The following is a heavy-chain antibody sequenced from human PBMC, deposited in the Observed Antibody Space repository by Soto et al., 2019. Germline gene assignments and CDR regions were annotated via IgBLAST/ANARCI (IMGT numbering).Heavy chain of an antibody. CDR3: ARGVTTVTTFDY. CDR2: IYHSGST. J-gene: IGHJ4*02. CDR1: GGSISSGGYS. Sequence: QLQLQESGSGLVKPSQTLSLTCAVSGGSISSGGYSCNWIRQPPGKGLEWIGYIYHSGSTYYNPSLKSRVXXXVXXSKNQCSLKLSSVTAADTAVYYCARGVTTVTTFDYWGQGTLVTVSS. V-gene: IGHV4-30-2*01. D-gene: IGHD4-17*01.